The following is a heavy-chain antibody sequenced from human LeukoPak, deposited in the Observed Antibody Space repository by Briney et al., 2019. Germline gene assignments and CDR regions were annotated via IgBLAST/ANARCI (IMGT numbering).Heavy chain of an antibody. D-gene: IGHD6-19*01. CDR2: IHHSGST. V-gene: IGHV4-4*02. CDR3: ARQPRGWRPYYYMDV. Sequence: SETLSLTCAVSGGSISSSNWWSWVRQPPGKGLEWIGEIHHSGSTNYNPSLKSRVTISVDKSKNQFSLKLSSVTAADTAVYYCARQPRGWRPYYYMDVWGKGTTVTISS. CDR1: GGSISSSNW. J-gene: IGHJ6*03.